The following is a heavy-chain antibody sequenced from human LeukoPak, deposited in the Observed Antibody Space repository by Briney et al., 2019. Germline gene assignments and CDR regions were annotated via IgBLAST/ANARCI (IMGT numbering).Heavy chain of an antibody. V-gene: IGHV3-33*01. J-gene: IGHJ4*02. D-gene: IGHD3-22*01. CDR1: GFTFSNYG. CDR2: IWYDGGYK. Sequence: GGSLRLSCAASGFTFSNYGMHWVSQAPGKGSEWVAVIWYDGGYKYYADSVKGRFTISRDNSKNTLFLQMDSLRAEDTAVYYCARNYYDSSGYQEATFNYWGQGTLVTVST. CDR3: ARNYYDSSGYQEATFNY.